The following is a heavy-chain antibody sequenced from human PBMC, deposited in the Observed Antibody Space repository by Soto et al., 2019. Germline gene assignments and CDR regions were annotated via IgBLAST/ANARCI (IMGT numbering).Heavy chain of an antibody. V-gene: IGHV1-18*01. CDR3: AREQGACSSTSCAQGY. CDR2: ISANNGNT. D-gene: IGHD2-2*01. CDR1: GYTFTSYG. Sequence: GASVKVSCKASGYTFTSYGISWVRQAPGQGLEWMGWISANNGNTNYAQKVQGRVTITADKSTSTAYMELSSLRSEDTAVYYCAREQGACSSTSCAQGYWGQGTLVTVSS. J-gene: IGHJ4*02.